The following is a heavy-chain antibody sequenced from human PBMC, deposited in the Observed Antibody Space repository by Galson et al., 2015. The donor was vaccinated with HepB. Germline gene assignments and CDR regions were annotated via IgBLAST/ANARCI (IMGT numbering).Heavy chain of an antibody. V-gene: IGHV4-30-4*07. Sequence: TLSLTCAVSGGSISSGGYSWSWIRQPPGKGLEWIGYIYYSGSTYYNPSLKSRVTISVDTSKNQFSLQLSSVTAADTAVYYCARRSGSFYSLHFDYWGQGTLVTVSS. CDR3: ARRSGSFYSLHFDY. CDR1: GGSISSGGYS. D-gene: IGHD3-10*01. CDR2: IYYSGST. J-gene: IGHJ4*02.